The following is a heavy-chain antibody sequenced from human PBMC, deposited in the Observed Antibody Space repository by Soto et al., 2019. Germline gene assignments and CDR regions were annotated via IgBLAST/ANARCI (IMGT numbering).Heavy chain of an antibody. V-gene: IGHV4-39*01. Sequence: SETLFLTCTVSGGSVSSSSYSWGWIRQPPGKGLEWIGTIYYSENTYYNPSLMSRVTISVDTSKNQFSLKLSSVTAADTAVYYCARLNGYCISTNCHGYYGMDVWGRGTTVTVSS. CDR1: GGSVSSSSYS. J-gene: IGHJ6*02. D-gene: IGHD2-2*01. CDR2: IYYSENT. CDR3: ARLNGYCISTNCHGYYGMDV.